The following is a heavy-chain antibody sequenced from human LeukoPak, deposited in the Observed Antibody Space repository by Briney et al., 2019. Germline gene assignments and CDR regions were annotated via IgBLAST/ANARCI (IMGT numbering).Heavy chain of an antibody. CDR1: GFTFGDYA. CDR2: IRSKAYGGTT. CDR3: TSEYSRHYYYYYYMDV. J-gene: IGHJ6*03. D-gene: IGHD6-13*01. V-gene: IGHV3-49*03. Sequence: GGSLRLSCTASGFTFGDYAMSWFRQAPGKGLEWVGFIRSKAYGGTTEYAASVKGRFTISRDDSKSIAYLQMNSLKTEDTAVYYCTSEYSRHYYYYYYMDVWGKGTTVTVSS.